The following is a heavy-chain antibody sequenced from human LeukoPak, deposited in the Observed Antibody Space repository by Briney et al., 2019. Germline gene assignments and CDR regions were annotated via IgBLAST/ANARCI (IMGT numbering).Heavy chain of an antibody. CDR1: GGSFTDYH. CDR3: ARVSGLNNFDY. J-gene: IGHJ4*02. Sequence: SETLSLTCAVYGGSFTDYHWSWIRQSPGMGLEWIGEIIHNGVTKYNPSLKSRVNLSLDTSKNQFSLKVTPVTAADTAVYYCARVSGLNNFDYWGQGTLVTVSS. D-gene: IGHD1/OR15-1a*01. V-gene: IGHV4-34*12. CDR2: IIHNGVT.